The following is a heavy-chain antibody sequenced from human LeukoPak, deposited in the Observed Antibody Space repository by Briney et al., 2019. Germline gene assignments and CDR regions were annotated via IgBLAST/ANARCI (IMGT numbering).Heavy chain of an antibody. CDR1: GFTFSSYG. CDR2: IWYDEITK. J-gene: IGHJ4*02. Sequence: PGGSLRLSCAASGFTFSSYGMHWVRQAPGKGLEWLAFIWYDEITKNYADSVKGRFTISRDNSENTLHVQMNSLRPDDTAVYYCAKDSSDYYFDYWGQGTLVTVSS. CDR3: AKDSSDYYFDY. D-gene: IGHD3-22*01. V-gene: IGHV3-30*02.